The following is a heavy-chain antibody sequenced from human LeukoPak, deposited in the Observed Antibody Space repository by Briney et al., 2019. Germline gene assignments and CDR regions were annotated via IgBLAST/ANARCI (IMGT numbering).Heavy chain of an antibody. Sequence: SETLSLTCTVSGGSISSYYWSWIRQPPGKGLEWIGYIYYSGSTNYNPSLKSRVTISVDTSKNQFSLKLSSVTASDTAVYYCARGGLGYFDYWAQGTLVTVSS. CDR2: IYYSGST. D-gene: IGHD1-26*01. V-gene: IGHV4-59*01. J-gene: IGHJ4*02. CDR3: ARGGLGYFDY. CDR1: GGSISSYY.